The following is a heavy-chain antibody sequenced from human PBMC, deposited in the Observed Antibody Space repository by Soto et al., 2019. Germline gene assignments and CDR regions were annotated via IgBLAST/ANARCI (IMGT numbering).Heavy chain of an antibody. CDR2: ISSSSYI. CDR3: AIFRVVPAAIRAYDAFDI. CDR1: GFTFSSYS. Sequence: GGSLRLSCAASGFTFSSYSMNWVRQAPGKGLEWVSSISSSSYIYYADSVKGRFTISRDNAKNSLYLQMNSLRAEDTAVYYCAIFRVVPAAIRAYDAFDIWGQGTMVTVSS. J-gene: IGHJ3*02. D-gene: IGHD2-2*01. V-gene: IGHV3-21*01.